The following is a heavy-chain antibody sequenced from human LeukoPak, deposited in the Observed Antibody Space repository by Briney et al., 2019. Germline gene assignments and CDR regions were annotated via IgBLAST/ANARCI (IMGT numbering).Heavy chain of an antibody. D-gene: IGHD1-1*01. CDR1: GFTFSSYW. V-gene: IGHV3-74*01. CDR3: ISDVCGRDDQ. J-gene: IGHJ5*02. CDR2: MDPHGRTI. Sequence: GGSLRLSCAASGFTFSSYWMHWVRQAPGKGLEWVSRMDPHGRTIDYADSVKGRFTISRDNAKDTLYLQMSGLRDEDTAVYYCISDVCGRDDQWGRGTLVTVSS.